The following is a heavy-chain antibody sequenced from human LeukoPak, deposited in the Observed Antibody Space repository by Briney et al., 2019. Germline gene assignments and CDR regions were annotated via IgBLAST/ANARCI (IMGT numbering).Heavy chain of an antibody. CDR3: AKEAADPYCSSTSCYDWYFDL. CDR1: GFTFSSYG. V-gene: IGHV3-23*01. D-gene: IGHD2-2*01. Sequence: PGGSLRLSCAASGFTFSSYGMHWVRQAPGKGLEWVSAISGSGGSTYYADSVKGRFTISRDNSKNTLYLQMNSLRAEDTAVYYCAKEAADPYCSSTSCYDWYFDLWGRGTLVTVSS. J-gene: IGHJ2*01. CDR2: ISGSGGST.